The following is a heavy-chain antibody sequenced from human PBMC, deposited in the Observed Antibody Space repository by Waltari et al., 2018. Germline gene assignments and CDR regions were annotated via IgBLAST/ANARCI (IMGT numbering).Heavy chain of an antibody. J-gene: IGHJ2*01. D-gene: IGHD6-19*01. CDR1: GGSFSGFY. CDR2: INHIGTT. V-gene: IGHV4-34*01. CDR3: ARGGQYTSGWNWYFDL. Sequence: QVQLQQWGAGLLKTSETLSLTCAVYGGSFSGFYWTWIRQPPGEGLEWIGEINHIGTTDYNPSLKGRVTISVDTSKSHFSLKLSSVTAADTAVYYCARGGQYTSGWNWYFDLWGRGTLVTVYS.